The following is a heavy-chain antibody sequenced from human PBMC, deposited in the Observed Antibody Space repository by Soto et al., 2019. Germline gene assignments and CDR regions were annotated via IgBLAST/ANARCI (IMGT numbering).Heavy chain of an antibody. CDR3: VRADLGVVGSSWDYYGMDV. J-gene: IGHJ6*02. D-gene: IGHD6-13*01. Sequence: SETLSLTCTVSGGSISSYYWTWIRQPPGKGLEWIGYIYDSGSTNYNPSLRSRVTISVGTSKNQFSLKLNSVTAADTAVYYCVRADLGVVGSSWDYYGMDVWGQGTTVTVSS. V-gene: IGHV4-59*01. CDR2: IYDSGST. CDR1: GGSISSYY.